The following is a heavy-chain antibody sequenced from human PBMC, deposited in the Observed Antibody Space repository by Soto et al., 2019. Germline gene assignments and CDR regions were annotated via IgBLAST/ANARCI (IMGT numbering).Heavy chain of an antibody. J-gene: IGHJ4*02. Sequence: SGNILSRYGIGWVRQAPGKGLEWVSDISGSGDNTYYADSVKGRFTISRDNSKNTLYLQMNSLRAEDRAVYYCAKDRDYYYSPRYFDFCRQ. D-gene: IGHD3-22*01. CDR1: GNILSRYG. CDR2: ISGSGDNT. V-gene: IGHV3-23*01. CDR3: AKDRDYYYSPRYFDF.